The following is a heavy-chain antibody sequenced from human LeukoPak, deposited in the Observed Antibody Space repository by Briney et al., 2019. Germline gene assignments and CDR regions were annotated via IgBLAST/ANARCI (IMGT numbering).Heavy chain of an antibody. CDR1: GFTFSSYA. V-gene: IGHV3-30*04. D-gene: IGHD6-19*01. J-gene: IGHJ5*02. CDR3: ARDRLAVSADSFWFDP. CDR2: ISYDGSNK. Sequence: GRSLRLSCAASGFTFSSYAMHWGRQAPGKGLEWVTVISYDGSNKYYADSVKGRFTISRDNSKNTLYLQMNSLRAEDTAVYYCARDRLAVSADSFWFDPWGQGALVTVSS.